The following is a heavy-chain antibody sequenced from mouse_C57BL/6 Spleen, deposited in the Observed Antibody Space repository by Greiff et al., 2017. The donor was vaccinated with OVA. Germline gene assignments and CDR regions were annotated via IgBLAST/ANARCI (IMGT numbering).Heavy chain of an antibody. D-gene: IGHD1-2*01. CDR3: ARDGTTAPGFAY. Sequence: QVQLKQPGAELVRPGSSVKLSCKASGYTFTSYWMHWVKQRPIQGLEWIGNIDPSDSETHYNQKFKDKATLTVDKSSSTAYMQLSSLTSEDSAVYYCARDGTTAPGFAYWGQGTLVTVSA. V-gene: IGHV1-52*01. CDR2: IDPSDSET. CDR1: GYTFTSYW. J-gene: IGHJ3*01.